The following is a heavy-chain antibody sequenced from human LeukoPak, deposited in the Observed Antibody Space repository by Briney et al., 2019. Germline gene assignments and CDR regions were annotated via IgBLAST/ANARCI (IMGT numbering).Heavy chain of an antibody. D-gene: IGHD3-22*01. Sequence: SVKVSCKASGGTFSSYAISWVRQAPGQGLEWMGGIIPIFGTANYAQKFQGRVTITADESTSTAYMELSSLRSEDTAVYYCAPDSYYYDSSGSKYFQHWGQGTLVTVSS. CDR3: APDSYYYDSSGSKYFQH. CDR2: IIPIFGTA. V-gene: IGHV1-69*13. CDR1: GGTFSSYA. J-gene: IGHJ1*01.